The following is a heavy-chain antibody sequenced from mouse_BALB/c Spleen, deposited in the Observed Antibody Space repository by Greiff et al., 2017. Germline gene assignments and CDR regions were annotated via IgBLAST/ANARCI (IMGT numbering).Heavy chain of an antibody. V-gene: IGHV1-15*01. D-gene: IGHD1-1*01. CDR1: GYTFTDYE. CDR2: IDPETGGT. CDR3: TCYGSSYDYYAMDY. Sequence: QVQLQQSGAELVRPGASVTLSCKASGYTFTDYEMHWVKQTPVHGLEWIGAIDPETGGTAYNQKFKGKATLTADKSSSTAYMELRSLTSEDSAVYYCTCYGSSYDYYAMDYWGQGTSVTVSS. J-gene: IGHJ4*01.